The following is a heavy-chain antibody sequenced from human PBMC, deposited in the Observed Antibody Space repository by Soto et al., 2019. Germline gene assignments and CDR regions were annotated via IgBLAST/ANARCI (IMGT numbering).Heavy chain of an antibody. D-gene: IGHD3-22*01. V-gene: IGHV3-30-3*01. J-gene: IGHJ6*02. CDR1: GFTFSSYA. Sequence: PGGSLRLSCAASGFTFSSYAMHWVRQAPGKGLEWVAVISYDGSNKYYADSVKGRFTISRDNSKNTLYLQMNSLRAEDTAVYYCARNPSYYYDSSGYYPYYYYYYGMDVWGQGTTVTVSS. CDR3: ARNPSYYYDSSGYYPYYYYYYGMDV. CDR2: ISYDGSNK.